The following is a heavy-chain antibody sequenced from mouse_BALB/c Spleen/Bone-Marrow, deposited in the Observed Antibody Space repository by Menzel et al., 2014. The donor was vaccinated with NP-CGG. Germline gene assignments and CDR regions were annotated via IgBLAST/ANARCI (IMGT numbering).Heavy chain of an antibody. CDR2: ILPGSGIT. CDR3: AGSPY. J-gene: IGHJ3*01. Sequence: VQLVESGAELMKPGASVKISCKATGYTFNSYWIEWVKQRPGHGLEWIGEILPGSGITNYNEKFKVKATFNADTSSNTAYMQLSSLTSEDSAVYYCAGSPYWGQGTLVTVSA. CDR1: GYTFNSYW. V-gene: IGHV1-9*01.